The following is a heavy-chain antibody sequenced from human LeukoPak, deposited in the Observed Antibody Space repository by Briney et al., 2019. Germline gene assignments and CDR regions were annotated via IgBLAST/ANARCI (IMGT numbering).Heavy chain of an antibody. CDR3: ARTAGFWWELYSGEGQTHFDY. J-gene: IGHJ4*02. CDR2: IYPGDSDT. Sequence: GESLKISCKGFGYSFTSYWIGWVRQMPGKGLEWMGIIYPGDSDTRYSPSFQGQVTISADKSISTAYLQWSSLKASDTAMYYCARTAGFWWELYSGEGQTHFDYWGQGTLVTVSS. V-gene: IGHV5-51*01. D-gene: IGHD1-26*01. CDR1: GYSFTSYW.